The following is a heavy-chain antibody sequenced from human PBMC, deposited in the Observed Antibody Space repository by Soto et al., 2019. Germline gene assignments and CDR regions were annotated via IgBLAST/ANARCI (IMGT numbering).Heavy chain of an antibody. CDR3: AKDTPGEYSGAGGAFDI. CDR2: ISYDGSNK. J-gene: IGHJ3*02. CDR1: GFTFSSYG. V-gene: IGHV3-30*18. D-gene: IGHD5-12*01. Sequence: GGSLRLSCAASGFTFSSYGMHWVRQAPGKGLEWVAVISYDGSNKYYADSVKGRFTFSRDNSKNTLYLQMNSLRAEDTAVYYCAKDTPGEYSGAGGAFDIWGQGTMVTVSS.